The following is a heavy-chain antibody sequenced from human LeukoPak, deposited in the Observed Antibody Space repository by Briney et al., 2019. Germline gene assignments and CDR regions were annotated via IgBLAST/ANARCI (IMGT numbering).Heavy chain of an antibody. CDR1: GGTFSSDA. D-gene: IGHD1-26*01. V-gene: IGHV1-69*13. Sequence: SVKVSCKASGGTFSSDAMSWVRQAPGQGLEWMGGIIPIFGAPNYAQKLQGRATITADESTSTAYMELSSLTSEDTAVYYCARDHEYSGSYYYYYYMDVWGKGTTVTVSS. J-gene: IGHJ6*03. CDR3: ARDHEYSGSYYYYYYMDV. CDR2: IIPIFGAP.